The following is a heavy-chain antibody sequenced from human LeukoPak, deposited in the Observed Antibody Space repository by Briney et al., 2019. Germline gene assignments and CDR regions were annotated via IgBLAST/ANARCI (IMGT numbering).Heavy chain of an antibody. Sequence: PWGSLRLSCAASGFTVSSNYMSWVRQPPGKGLEWVAGIYSSGSTYYTDSVKGRFTISRDNSKNTLYLQMNSLRAEDTAVYYCARGDTAIPFDYWGQGTLVTVSS. V-gene: IGHV3-53*01. CDR1: GFTVSSNY. D-gene: IGHD5-18*01. CDR3: ARGDTAIPFDY. CDR2: IYSSGST. J-gene: IGHJ4*02.